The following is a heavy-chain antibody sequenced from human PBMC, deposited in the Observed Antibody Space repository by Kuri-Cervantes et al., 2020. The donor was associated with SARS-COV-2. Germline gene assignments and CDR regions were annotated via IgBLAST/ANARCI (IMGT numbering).Heavy chain of an antibody. Sequence: GESLKISCAASGFTVSSNYMSWVRQAPGKGLEWVSVIYSGGSTYYADSVKGRFTISRDNSKDTLYLQMNSLRAEDTAVYYCVIAAAEFFDYWGQGTLVTVSS. CDR1: GFTVSSNY. CDR3: VIAAAEFFDY. CDR2: IYSGGST. D-gene: IGHD6-13*01. V-gene: IGHV3-53*01. J-gene: IGHJ4*02.